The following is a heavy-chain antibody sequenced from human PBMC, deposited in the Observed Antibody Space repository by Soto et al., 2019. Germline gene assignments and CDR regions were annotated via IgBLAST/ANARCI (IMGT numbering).Heavy chain of an antibody. V-gene: IGHV6-1*01. D-gene: IGHD6-6*01. CDR2: TYYRSKWYN. CDR3: ARVPRFEYSKLFWFVP. J-gene: IGHJ5*02. Sequence: QTLSLTCAISGDSVSSNSAAWNWIRQSPSRGLEWLGRTYYRSKWYNDYAVSVKSRITINPDTSKNQFSLQLNSVTPEDTAVYYCARVPRFEYSKLFWFVPWGQGTLVTV. CDR1: GDSVSSNSAA.